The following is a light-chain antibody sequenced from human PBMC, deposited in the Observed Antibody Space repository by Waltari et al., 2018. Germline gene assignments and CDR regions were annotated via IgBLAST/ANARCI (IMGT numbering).Light chain of an antibody. CDR1: QSVSSS. CDR2: GAS. Sequence: DIVMTQSPPTLSVSPGDRATLSCRASQSVSSSLAWYQQKAGQAPRHLLYGASTRATGISARFSGSGYGTEFTLTISSLQSEDFAVYYCQQYNDWWTFGPGTKVEIK. CDR3: QQYNDWWT. V-gene: IGKV3-15*01. J-gene: IGKJ1*01.